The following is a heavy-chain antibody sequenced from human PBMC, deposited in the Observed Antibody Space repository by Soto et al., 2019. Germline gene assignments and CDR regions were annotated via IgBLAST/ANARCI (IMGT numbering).Heavy chain of an antibody. V-gene: IGHV5-51*01. CDR3: ARQRGWLRSPLWYYYYMDV. CDR2: IYPGDSDT. J-gene: IGHJ6*03. CDR1: GYSFTSYW. D-gene: IGHD5-12*01. Sequence: PGESLKISCKGSGYSFTSYWIGWVRQMPGKGLEWMGIIYPGDSDTRYSPSFQGQVTISADKSISTAYLQWSSLKASDTAMYYCARQRGWLRSPLWYYYYMDVWGKGTTVTVS.